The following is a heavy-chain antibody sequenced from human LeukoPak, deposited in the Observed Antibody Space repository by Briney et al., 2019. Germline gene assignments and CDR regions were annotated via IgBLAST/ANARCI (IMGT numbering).Heavy chain of an antibody. D-gene: IGHD3-22*01. CDR2: ISTSSTTI. Sequence: GGSLRLSCAASGFTFSSYSMNWVRQAPGKGLEWVSYISTSSTTIYYADSVKGRFTISRDNAKNSLYLQMNSLRTEDTAVYFCARGSSAYYPDAFDLWGQGTMVTVSS. CDR3: ARGSSAYYPDAFDL. V-gene: IGHV3-48*04. CDR1: GFTFSSYS. J-gene: IGHJ3*01.